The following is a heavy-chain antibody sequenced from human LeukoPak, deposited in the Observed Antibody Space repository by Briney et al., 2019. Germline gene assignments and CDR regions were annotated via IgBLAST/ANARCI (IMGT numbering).Heavy chain of an antibody. D-gene: IGHD3-16*02. V-gene: IGHV4-34*01. CDR1: GGSFSGYY. CDR2: INHSGST. CDR3: ARGRFYDYVWARYRYSGSYFDH. Sequence: SETLSLTCAVYGGSFSGYYWSWIRQPPGKGLEWIGEINHSGSTNYNPSLKSRVTISVDTSKNQFSLKLSSVTAADTAVYYCARGRFYDYVWARYRYSGSYFDHWGQGSLVTVSS. J-gene: IGHJ4*02.